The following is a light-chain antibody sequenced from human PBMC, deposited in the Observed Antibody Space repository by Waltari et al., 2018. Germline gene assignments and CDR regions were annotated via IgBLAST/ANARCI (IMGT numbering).Light chain of an antibody. CDR2: EDS. V-gene: IGLV3-10*01. Sequence: SYELTQPPSVSVSPGQAARITCSGDALPKKYAYWYQQKAGQAPVLVLYEDSKRPSGIPERFSGCRAGPTATLTLSGAQVEDEGDYYCYSTDSSDTHRVFGGGTKLTVL. CDR1: ALPKKY. CDR3: YSTDSSDTHRV. J-gene: IGLJ3*02.